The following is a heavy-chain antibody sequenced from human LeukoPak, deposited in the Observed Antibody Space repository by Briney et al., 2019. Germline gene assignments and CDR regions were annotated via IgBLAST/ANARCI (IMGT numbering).Heavy chain of an antibody. Sequence: PSETLSLTCAVYGGSFSGYYWSWIRQPPGKGLEWIGEINHSGSTNYNPSLKCRVTISVDTSKNQFSLKLSSVTAADTAVYYCARQRKIAAAGTRFDYWGQGTLVTVSS. D-gene: IGHD6-13*01. CDR2: INHSGST. J-gene: IGHJ4*02. CDR3: ARQRKIAAAGTRFDY. CDR1: GGSFSGYY. V-gene: IGHV4-34*01.